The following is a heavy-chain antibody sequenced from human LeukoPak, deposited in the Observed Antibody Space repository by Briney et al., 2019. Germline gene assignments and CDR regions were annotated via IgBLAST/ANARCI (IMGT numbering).Heavy chain of an antibody. V-gene: IGHV4-59*02. CDR1: GGSVSSYD. J-gene: IGHJ4*02. CDR3: ATYCSSTNCLNDY. D-gene: IGHD2-2*01. Sequence: SETLSLTCTVSGGSVSSYDWSWIRQPPGKGLEWIGYIYYSGSTTYNPSLDSRVTISVDTSKNQFSLRLSSVTAADTAVYYCATYCSSTNCLNDYWGQGTLVTVSS. CDR2: IYYSGST.